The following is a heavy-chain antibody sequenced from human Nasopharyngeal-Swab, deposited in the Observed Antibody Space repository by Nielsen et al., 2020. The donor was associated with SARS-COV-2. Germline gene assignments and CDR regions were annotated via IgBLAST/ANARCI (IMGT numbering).Heavy chain of an antibody. CDR1: GYFFNTYW. CDR2: IFPDDSDT. Sequence: KVSCRASGYFFNTYWIGWVRQMPGKGLEWMGIIFPDDSDTRYSPSFQGQVTTSVDASTTTAYLQWSSLKASDTAMYYCARTEYGSGTNFDYWGQGTLVTVSS. V-gene: IGHV5-51*01. J-gene: IGHJ4*02. D-gene: IGHD3-10*01. CDR3: ARTEYGSGTNFDY.